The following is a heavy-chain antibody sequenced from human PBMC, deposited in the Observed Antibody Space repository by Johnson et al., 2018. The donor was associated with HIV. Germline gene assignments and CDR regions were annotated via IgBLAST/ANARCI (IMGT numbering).Heavy chain of an antibody. J-gene: IGHJ3*02. D-gene: IGHD3/OR15-3a*01. CDR3: ASLGGLGGFDM. V-gene: IGHV3-30*04. CDR2: ISSDGNDK. Sequence: QVQLEESGGGVVQPGRSLRLSCVVSGFTFSTYPMHWVRQAPGKGLEWVAIISSDGNDKYYADSVKGRFTISRDNSNNTLYLQMNIVTREDTAIYYCASLGGLGGFDMWGQGTVVTVSS. CDR1: GFTFSTYP.